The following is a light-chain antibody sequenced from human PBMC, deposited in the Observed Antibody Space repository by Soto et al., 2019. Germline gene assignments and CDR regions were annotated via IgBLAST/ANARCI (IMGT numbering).Light chain of an antibody. V-gene: IGKV1-5*01. CDR3: QQFYSYPWT. J-gene: IGKJ1*01. CDR1: QSVTTW. CDR2: AAS. Sequence: DIQMTQSPSTLSASVGDRVAITCRASQSVTTWLAWYQQKPGTAPRLLIHAASSLNTGVPSRVSGSGAGTEFTLTISSLQPADFATYYCQQFYSYPWTFGQGTKVEI.